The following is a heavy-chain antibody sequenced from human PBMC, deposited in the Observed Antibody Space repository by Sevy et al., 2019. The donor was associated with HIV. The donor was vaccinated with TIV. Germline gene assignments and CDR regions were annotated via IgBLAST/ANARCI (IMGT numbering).Heavy chain of an antibody. D-gene: IGHD3-10*01. V-gene: IGHV3-23*01. CDR2: ISGSGGST. J-gene: IGHJ4*02. CDR1: GFTFSSYA. Sequence: GGSLRLSCAASGFTFSSYAMSWVRQAPGKGLEWVSAISGSGGSTYYADSVKGRFTISRDNSKNTLYLQMNSLRAEDTAVYDCAKDRIRGYYGSGRPLVFDYWGQGTLVTVSS. CDR3: AKDRIRGYYGSGRPLVFDY.